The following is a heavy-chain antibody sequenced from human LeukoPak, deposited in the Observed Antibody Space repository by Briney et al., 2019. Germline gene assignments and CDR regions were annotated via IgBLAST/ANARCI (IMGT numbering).Heavy chain of an antibody. J-gene: IGHJ4*02. CDR2: IIPIFGTA. D-gene: IGHD3-22*01. CDR1: GGTFSSYA. CDR3: AREFHTYYYDSSGYYFDY. V-gene: IGHV1-69*13. Sequence: SVKVSCKASGGTFSSYAISWVRQAPGQGLEWMGGIIPIFGTANYAQKFQGRVTITADESTSTAYMELSSLRSEDTAVYYCAREFHTYYYDSSGYYFDYWGQGTLVTVSS.